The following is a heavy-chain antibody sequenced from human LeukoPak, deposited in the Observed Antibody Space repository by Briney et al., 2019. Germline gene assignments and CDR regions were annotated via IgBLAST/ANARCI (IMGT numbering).Heavy chain of an antibody. J-gene: IGHJ5*02. CDR1: GYTFTSYG. CDR3: ARDHCSGCCCYPPNWFDP. Sequence: ASVKVSCKASGYTFTSYGISWVRQAPGQGLEWMGWISAYNGNTNYAQKLQDRVTMTTDTSTSTAYMELRSLRSDDTAVYYCARDHCSGCCCYPPNWFDPWGQGTLVTVSS. CDR2: ISAYNGNT. D-gene: IGHD2-15*01. V-gene: IGHV1-18*04.